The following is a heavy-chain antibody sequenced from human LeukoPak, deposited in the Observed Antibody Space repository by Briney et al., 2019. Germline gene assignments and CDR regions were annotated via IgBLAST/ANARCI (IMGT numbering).Heavy chain of an antibody. Sequence: GGSLRLSCAASGFTFSSYWMSWVRQAPGKGLEWVAYIKQDVTEKYYVDSVKGRFSISRDNAKNSLYLQMNSLRAEDTAVYYCARGGSYLSAFDIWGQGTMVTVSS. CDR1: GFTFSSYW. D-gene: IGHD1-26*01. J-gene: IGHJ3*02. V-gene: IGHV3-7*04. CDR2: IKQDVTEK. CDR3: ARGGSYLSAFDI.